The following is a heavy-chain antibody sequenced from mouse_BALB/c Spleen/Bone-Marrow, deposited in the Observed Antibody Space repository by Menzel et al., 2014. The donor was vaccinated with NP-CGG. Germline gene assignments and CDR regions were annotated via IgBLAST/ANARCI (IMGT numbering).Heavy chain of an antibody. D-gene: IGHD4-1*01. CDR1: GFTFSSYY. CDR2: INSNGSST. CDR3: ARRGWDGYFDY. J-gene: IGHJ2*01. V-gene: IGHV5-6-2*01. Sequence: EVQRVESGGGLVKLGGSLKLSCAASGFTFSSYYMSWVRQTPEKRLELVAAINSNGSSTYYPDTVRGRFTISRDNAKNTLYLQMSSLKSEDTALYYCARRGWDGYFDYWGQGTTLTVSS.